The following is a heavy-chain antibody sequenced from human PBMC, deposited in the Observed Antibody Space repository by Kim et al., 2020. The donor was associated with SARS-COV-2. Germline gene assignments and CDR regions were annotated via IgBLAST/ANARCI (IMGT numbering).Heavy chain of an antibody. CDR3: AITFGGVIANDAFDI. V-gene: IGHV4-34*01. Sequence: SETLSLTCAVYGGSFSGYYWSWIRQPPGKGLEWIGEINHSGSTNYNPSLKSRVTISVDTSKNQFSLKLSSVTAADTAVYYCAITFGGVIANDAFDIWGQGTMVTVSS. CDR2: INHSGST. J-gene: IGHJ3*02. CDR1: GGSFSGYY. D-gene: IGHD3-16*02.